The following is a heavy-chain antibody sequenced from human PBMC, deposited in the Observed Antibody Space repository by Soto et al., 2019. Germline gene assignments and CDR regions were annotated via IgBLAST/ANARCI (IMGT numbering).Heavy chain of an antibody. CDR2: IYYTGKT. D-gene: IGHD2-2*01. J-gene: IGHJ5*02. Sequence: QVQRQESGPGLVKPSQTLSLTCSVSGDYIHVGGYYWTWIRQRPGKGLEWMGYIYYTGKTYYNPSLESRLTMSVDRSKNQFSLRLTSVTAADTAVYFCGRDLTSNANCIDPWGQGTLVTVSS. V-gene: IGHV4-30-4*01. CDR3: GRDLTSNANCIDP. CDR1: GDYIHVGGYY.